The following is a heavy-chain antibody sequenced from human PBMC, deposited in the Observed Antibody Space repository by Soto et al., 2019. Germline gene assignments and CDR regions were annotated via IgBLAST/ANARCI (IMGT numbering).Heavy chain of an antibody. CDR2: IGTSGDT. CDR1: GFTFSRYD. V-gene: IGHV3-13*04. Sequence: EVQVVESGGGLVQPGGSLRLSCAASGFTFSRYDMHWVRQATGRGLEWVSGIGTSGDTYYAGSVKGRFTISIENAKNSVYPQMNSLRARDTAVYYCARGALGFDPWGQGTLVAVSS. CDR3: ARGALGFDP. D-gene: IGHD6-6*01. J-gene: IGHJ5*02.